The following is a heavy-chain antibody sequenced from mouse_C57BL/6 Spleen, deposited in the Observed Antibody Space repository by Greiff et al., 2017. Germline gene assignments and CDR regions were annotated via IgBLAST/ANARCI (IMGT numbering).Heavy chain of an antibody. V-gene: IGHV3-6*01. CDR2: ISYDGSN. D-gene: IGHD2-4*01. CDR1: GYSITSGYY. Sequence: VQLQQSGPGLVKPSQSLSLTCSVTGYSITSGYYWNWIRQFPGNKLEWMGYISYDGSNNYNPSLKNRISITRDTSKNQFFLKLNSLTTEDTATYYCANGRDYAGFAYWGQGTLVTVSA. J-gene: IGHJ3*01. CDR3: ANGRDYAGFAY.